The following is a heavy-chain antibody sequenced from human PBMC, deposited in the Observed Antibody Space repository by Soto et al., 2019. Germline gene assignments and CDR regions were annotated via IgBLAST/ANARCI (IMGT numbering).Heavy chain of an antibody. D-gene: IGHD5-18*01. CDR1: CGSVSRGDYY. J-gene: IGHJ5*02. CDR3: ARIPVDTSMIYWLDP. Sequence: SETLSLTCTVSCGSVSRGDYYWSWIRQPPGKGLEWIGYIYYSGNTNYNPSLKSRVIISVDTSKNLFSLKLTSVTAADTAVYYCARIPVDTSMIYWLDPWGQGTLVTVSS. CDR2: IYYSGNT. V-gene: IGHV4-61*08.